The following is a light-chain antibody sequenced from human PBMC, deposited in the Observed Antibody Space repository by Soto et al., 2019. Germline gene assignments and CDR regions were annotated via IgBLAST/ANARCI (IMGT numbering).Light chain of an antibody. CDR1: SSDIGNYNL. J-gene: IGLJ1*01. V-gene: IGLV2-23*02. CDR3: FSYAGAGTFV. CDR2: EVN. Sequence: QSALTQPASVSWSPGQSITISCTGTSSDIGNYNLVSWFQQHPGKAPKLFIYEVNRRPSGVSDRLSGSKSANTASLTISGLQAEDEADYYCFSYAGAGTFVFGTGTKVTVL.